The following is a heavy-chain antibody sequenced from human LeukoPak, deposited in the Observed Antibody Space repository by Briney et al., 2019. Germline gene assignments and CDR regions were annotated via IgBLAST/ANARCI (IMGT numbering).Heavy chain of an antibody. Sequence: PGGSLRLSCAASGFTFSSYSMNWVRQALGKGLEWVAVIWYDGSNKYYADSVNGRFTISRDNSKNTLYLQMNSLRAEDTAVYYCARDPLRGSGWYGFDYWGQGTLVTVSS. CDR3: ARDPLRGSGWYGFDY. CDR1: GFTFSSYS. CDR2: IWYDGSNK. J-gene: IGHJ4*02. D-gene: IGHD6-19*01. V-gene: IGHV3-33*01.